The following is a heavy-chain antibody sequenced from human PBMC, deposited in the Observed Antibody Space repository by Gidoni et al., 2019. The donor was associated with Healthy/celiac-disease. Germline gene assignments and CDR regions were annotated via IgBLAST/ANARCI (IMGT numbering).Heavy chain of an antibody. V-gene: IGHV7-4-1*02. CDR1: GYYFTSYA. Sequence: QVPLVQSGSELKNPGSSVQVSYYASGYYFTSYAMKWVRQAPGKGLEWMGWINTNTGNPTYAQGFTGRFVFSLDTSVSTAYLQISSIEAEDTAVYYWARGSLQDYWGQGTLVTVPS. J-gene: IGHJ4*02. CDR3: ARGSLQDY. CDR2: INTNTGNP.